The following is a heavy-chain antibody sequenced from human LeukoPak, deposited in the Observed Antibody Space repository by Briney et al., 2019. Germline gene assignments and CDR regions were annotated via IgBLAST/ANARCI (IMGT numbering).Heavy chain of an antibody. Sequence: SETLSLTCTVSGGSISSSSYYWGWIRQPPGKGLEWIGSIYYSGSTKYNPSLKSRVTISADTSKNQFSLKLTSVTAADTATYFCARGGFYGSVETFDNWGQGTLVTVSS. J-gene: IGHJ4*02. D-gene: IGHD3-10*01. V-gene: IGHV4-39*07. CDR2: IYYSGST. CDR1: GGSISSSSYY. CDR3: ARGGFYGSVETFDN.